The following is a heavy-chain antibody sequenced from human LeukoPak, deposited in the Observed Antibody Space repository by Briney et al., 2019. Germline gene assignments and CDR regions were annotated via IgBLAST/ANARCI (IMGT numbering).Heavy chain of an antibody. CDR1: GFTFSGYA. CDR2: LSGSGGST. CDR3: AKGSYYYDSADYFDY. D-gene: IGHD3-22*01. V-gene: IGHV3-23*01. Sequence: GGSLRLSCAASGFTFSGYAMSWVRQAPGKGLEWVSTLSGSGGSTYYADSVKGRVTISRDNSKNTLYLQMNSLRAEDTAVYHCAKGSYYYDSADYFDYWGQGTLVTVSS. J-gene: IGHJ4*02.